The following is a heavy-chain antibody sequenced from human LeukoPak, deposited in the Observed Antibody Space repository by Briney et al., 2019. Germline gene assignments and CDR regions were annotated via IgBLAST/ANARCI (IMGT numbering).Heavy chain of an antibody. CDR1: GYSISSGYY. D-gene: IGHD2-2*02. CDR3: ARHRRYCSSTSCYTIHFDY. J-gene: IGHJ4*02. CDR2: IYHSGST. Sequence: SETLSLTCAVSGYSISSGYYWGWIRQPPGKGLEWIGSIYHSGSTYYNPSLKSRVTISVDTSKNQFSLKLSSVTAADTAVYYCARHRRYCSSTSCYTIHFDYRGQGTLVTVSS. V-gene: IGHV4-38-2*01.